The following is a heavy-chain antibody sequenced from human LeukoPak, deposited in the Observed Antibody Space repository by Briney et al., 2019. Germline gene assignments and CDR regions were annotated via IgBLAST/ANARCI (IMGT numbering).Heavy chain of an antibody. D-gene: IGHD2-2*01. CDR1: GFTFDGYG. J-gene: IGHJ4*02. Sequence: PGGSLRLSCAASGFTFDGYGMSWVRQAPGKGLEWVSGINWNGGSTGYADSVKGRFTISRDNAKNSLYLQMNSLRAEDTAVFYCARAPAREYQLLLGYWGQGTLVTVSS. CDR3: ARAPAREYQLLLGY. CDR2: INWNGGST. V-gene: IGHV3-20*04.